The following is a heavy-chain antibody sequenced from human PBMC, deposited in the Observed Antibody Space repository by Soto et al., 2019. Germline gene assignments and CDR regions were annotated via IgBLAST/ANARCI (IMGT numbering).Heavy chain of an antibody. V-gene: IGHV4-61*08. Sequence: SETLSLTCTVSGVPISTDDYYWTWIRQPPGKGLEWIGYIYYSGSTNYNPSLKSRVTISVDTSKNQFSLKLSSVTAADTAVYYCARDLALLTAAPTLYGMDVWGQGTTVTVSS. CDR3: ARDLALLTAAPTLYGMDV. J-gene: IGHJ6*02. CDR2: IYYSGST. D-gene: IGHD6-13*01. CDR1: GVPISTDDYY.